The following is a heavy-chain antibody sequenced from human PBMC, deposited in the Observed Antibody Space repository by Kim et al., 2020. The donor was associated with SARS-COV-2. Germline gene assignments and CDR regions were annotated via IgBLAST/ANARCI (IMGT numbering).Heavy chain of an antibody. V-gene: IGHV1-2*02. CDR1: GYTFTGYY. J-gene: IGHJ5*02. CDR3: ARRASITMIVVVYNWFDP. Sequence: ASVKVSCKASGYTFTGYYMHWVRQAPGQGLEWMGWINPNSGGTNYAQKFQGRVTLTRDTSLSTAYMELSRLRSDDTAVYYCARRASITMIVVVYNWFDPGRQGPLVPVP. D-gene: IGHD3-22*01. CDR2: INPNSGGT.